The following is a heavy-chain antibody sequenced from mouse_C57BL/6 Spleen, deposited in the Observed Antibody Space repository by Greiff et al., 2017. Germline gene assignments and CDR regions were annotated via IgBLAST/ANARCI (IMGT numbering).Heavy chain of an antibody. CDR1: GFTFSDYG. D-gene: IGHD2-4*01. V-gene: IGHV5-17*01. Sequence: EVKLMESGGGLVKPGGSLKLSCAASGFTFSDYGMHWVRQAPEKGLEWVAYISSGSSTIYYADTVKGRFTISRDNAKNTLFLQMTSLRSEDTAMYYCARGVYYDYDDGFAYWGQGTLVTVSA. J-gene: IGHJ3*01. CDR2: ISSGSSTI. CDR3: ARGVYYDYDDGFAY.